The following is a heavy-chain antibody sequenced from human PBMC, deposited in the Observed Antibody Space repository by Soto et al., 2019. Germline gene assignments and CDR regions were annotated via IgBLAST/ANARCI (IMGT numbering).Heavy chain of an antibody. CDR3: TRDASRDSSARSCSDP. D-gene: IGHD2-15*01. J-gene: IGHJ5*02. Sequence: GGSLRLSCAASGFTFRSFTMNWVRQAPGKGLEWVSTLSSNSAYIYYTDELRGRFTISRDNAKNSLHLQMNSLRAEDTAVYYCTRDASRDSSARSCSDPCGPAPLVTVSS. CDR2: LSSNSAYI. CDR1: GFTFRSFT. V-gene: IGHV3-21*01.